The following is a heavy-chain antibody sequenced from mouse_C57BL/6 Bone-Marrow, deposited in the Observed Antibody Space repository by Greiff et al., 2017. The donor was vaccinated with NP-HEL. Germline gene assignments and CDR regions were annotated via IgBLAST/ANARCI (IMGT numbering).Heavy chain of an antibody. V-gene: IGHV14-3*01. Sequence: EVMLVESVAELVRPGASVKLSCTASGFNIKNTYMHWVKQRPEQGLEWIGRIDPANGNTKYAPKFQGKATITADTSSNTAYLQLSSLTSEDTAIYYCARARWGLLEYFDVWGTGTTVTVSS. D-gene: IGHD2-3*01. CDR1: GFNIKNTY. CDR3: ARARWGLLEYFDV. J-gene: IGHJ1*03. CDR2: IDPANGNT.